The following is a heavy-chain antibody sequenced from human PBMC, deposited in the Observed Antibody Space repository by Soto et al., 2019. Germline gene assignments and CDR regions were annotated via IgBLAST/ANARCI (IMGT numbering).Heavy chain of an antibody. CDR1: VFTFSNYA. Sequence: GSLRLACAASVFTFSNYAVSWVRQAPGRGLEWVASISDRGGSTKYADSVKGRFTISRDNSRNTLFLQMDSLRAEDTAVYYCARLPYSYVSLYFFDFWGQGTLVTVSS. D-gene: IGHD5-18*01. V-gene: IGHV3-23*01. CDR3: ARLPYSYVSLYFFDF. J-gene: IGHJ4*02. CDR2: ISDRGGST.